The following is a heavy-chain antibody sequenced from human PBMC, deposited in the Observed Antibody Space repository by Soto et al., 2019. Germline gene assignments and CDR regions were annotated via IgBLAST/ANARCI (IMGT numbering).Heavy chain of an antibody. CDR3: ARGPDNWDYNWFDP. CDR2: ISTYNGNT. D-gene: IGHD1-7*01. Sequence: ASVKVSCKASGYTFTSYGISWVRQAPGQGLEWMGWISTYNGNTNYAQKLQGRVTMTTDTSTSTAYMELRSLRSDDTAVYYCARGPDNWDYNWFDPWGQGTLVTVSS. CDR1: GYTFTSYG. V-gene: IGHV1-18*01. J-gene: IGHJ5*02.